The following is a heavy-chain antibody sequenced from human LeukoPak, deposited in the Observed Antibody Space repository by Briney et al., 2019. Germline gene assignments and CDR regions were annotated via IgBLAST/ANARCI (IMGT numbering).Heavy chain of an antibody. CDR3: ARQSDYDEVLYWFDP. CDR1: GYSISSGYY. D-gene: IGHD3-3*01. CDR2: IYHSGST. J-gene: IGHJ5*02. Sequence: SETLSLTCAVSGYSISSGYYWGWIRQPPGKGLEWIESIYHSGSTYYNPSLKSRVTISVDTSKNQFSLKLSSVTAADTAVYYCARQSDYDEVLYWFDPWGQGTLVTVSS. V-gene: IGHV4-38-2*01.